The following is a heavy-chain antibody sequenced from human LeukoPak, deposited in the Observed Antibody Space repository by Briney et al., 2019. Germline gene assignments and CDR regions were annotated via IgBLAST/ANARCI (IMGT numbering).Heavy chain of an antibody. J-gene: IGHJ4*02. CDR1: AFTFNNYS. Sequence: GGSLRLSCAVSAFTFNNYSMNWVRQAPGKGLEWVSSISSRSSYIYYADSVKGRFTISRDHAKYSLYLQMSSLRAEDTAVYYCARVGSYFPDYWGQGTLVTVSS. V-gene: IGHV3-21*01. D-gene: IGHD3-10*01. CDR3: ARVGSYFPDY. CDR2: ISSRSSYI.